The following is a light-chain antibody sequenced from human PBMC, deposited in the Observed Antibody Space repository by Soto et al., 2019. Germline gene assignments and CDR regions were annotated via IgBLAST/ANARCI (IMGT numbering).Light chain of an antibody. CDR1: SSDVGGYKF. CDR3: CSYTSSSTYV. J-gene: IGLJ1*01. Sequence: QSVLTQPASVSGSPGQSITISCTGTSSDVGGYKFVSWYQEHPGKAPKLMIYEVSNRPSGVSNRFSGSKSGNTASLTTSGLQAEDEADYYCCSYTSSSTYVFGTGTKVTVL. V-gene: IGLV2-14*01. CDR2: EVS.